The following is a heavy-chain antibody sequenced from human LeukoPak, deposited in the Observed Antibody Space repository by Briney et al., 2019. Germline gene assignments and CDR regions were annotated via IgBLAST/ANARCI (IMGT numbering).Heavy chain of an antibody. J-gene: IGHJ4*02. CDR2: INHSGST. D-gene: IGHD3-3*01. Sequence: PSETLSLTCAVYGGSFSGYYWSWIRQPPGKGLEWIGEINHSGSTNYNPSLKSRVTISVATSKNQFSLKLSSVTAADTAVYYCARLRYDLWSGYHELYFDYWGQGTLVTVSS. CDR1: GGSFSGYY. V-gene: IGHV4-34*01. CDR3: ARLRYDLWSGYHELYFDY.